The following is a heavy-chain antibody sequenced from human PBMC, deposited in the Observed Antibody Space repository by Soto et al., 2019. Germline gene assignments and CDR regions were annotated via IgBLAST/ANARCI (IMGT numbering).Heavy chain of an antibody. J-gene: IGHJ6*02. CDR3: ARCIQQDYYYGMDV. V-gene: IGHV1-18*01. CDR1: GYTFYSHS. CDR2: ISAANGNT. D-gene: IGHD5-18*01. Sequence: QAQLVQSGAEVKKPGASVKVSCKASGYTFYSHSISWVRQAPGQGLEWMGRISAANGNTKYAQKFRGRVTMTTDTSRSTVYMEPRNLRSDDTAVYYCARCIQQDYYYGMDVWGQGTTVTVSS.